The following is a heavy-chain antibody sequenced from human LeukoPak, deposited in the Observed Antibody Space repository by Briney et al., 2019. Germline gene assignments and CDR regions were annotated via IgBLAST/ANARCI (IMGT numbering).Heavy chain of an antibody. CDR2: ISYDESNT. Sequence: GGSLRLSCAASGFTFSSYAMHWVRQAPGKGLEWVALISYDESNTFYADSVKGRFTISRDNSKNTLYLQMNSLRAEDTAVYYCARETTGIAVAVDYWGQGTLVTVSS. J-gene: IGHJ4*02. V-gene: IGHV3-30*04. D-gene: IGHD6-19*01. CDR1: GFTFSSYA. CDR3: ARETTGIAVAVDY.